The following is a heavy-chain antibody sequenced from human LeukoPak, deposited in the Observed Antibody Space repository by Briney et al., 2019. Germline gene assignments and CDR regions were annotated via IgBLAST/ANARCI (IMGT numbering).Heavy chain of an antibody. CDR3: AREKMTTVTTLDY. J-gene: IGHJ4*02. CDR2: ISSSSSTI. Sequence: SGGSLRLSCAASGFTFSSYSMNWVRQAPGKGLEWVSYISSSSSTIYYADSVKGRFTISRDNAKNSLYLQMNSLRAEDTAVYYCAREKMTTVTTLDYWGQGTLVTVSS. V-gene: IGHV3-48*01. CDR1: GFTFSSYS. D-gene: IGHD4-11*01.